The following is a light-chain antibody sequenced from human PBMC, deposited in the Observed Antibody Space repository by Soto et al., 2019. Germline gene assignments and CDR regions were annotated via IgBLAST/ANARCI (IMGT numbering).Light chain of an antibody. Sequence: SVLTQPPGTLSLSARERPTLPCRASQSVSSSYLAWYQQKPGQAPRLLIYGASSRATGIPDRFSGSGSGTDFTLTISRLEPEDFAVYYCQQYGSSPYTLGQRTKVDI. CDR2: GAS. V-gene: IGKV3-20*01. CDR3: QQYGSSPYT. CDR1: QSVSSSY. J-gene: IGKJ1*01.